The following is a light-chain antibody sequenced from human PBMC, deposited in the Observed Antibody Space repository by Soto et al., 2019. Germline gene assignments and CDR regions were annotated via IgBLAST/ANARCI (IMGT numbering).Light chain of an antibody. CDR3: QQYNTYPLT. CDR2: DAS. Sequence: DIQMAQSPSTLSASVGERVTITCRASQNIDSWLAWYQHKPGKAAKVLIYDASSLEPGVPSRFSGSGSGTDFSLTISSLRPDDFATYYCQQYNTYPLTFGQGPKVDIK. CDR1: QNIDSW. J-gene: IGKJ1*01. V-gene: IGKV1-5*01.